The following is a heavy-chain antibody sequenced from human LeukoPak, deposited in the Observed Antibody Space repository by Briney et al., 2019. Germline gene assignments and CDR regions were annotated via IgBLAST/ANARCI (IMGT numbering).Heavy chain of an antibody. V-gene: IGHV3-64*01. D-gene: IGHD3-22*01. CDR3: ARDRAGYYDSSGYSLYYYYYYMDA. CDR2: ISSNGGST. CDR1: GFTFSSYA. J-gene: IGHJ6*03. Sequence: RTGGSLRLSCAASGFTFSSYAMHWVRQAPGKGLEYVSAISSNGGSTYYANSVKGRFTISRDNSKNTLYLQMGSLRAEDMAVYYCARDRAGYYDSSGYSLYYYYYYMDAWGKGTTVTVSS.